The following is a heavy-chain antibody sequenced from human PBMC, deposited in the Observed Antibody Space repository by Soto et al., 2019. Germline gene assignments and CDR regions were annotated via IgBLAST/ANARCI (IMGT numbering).Heavy chain of an antibody. V-gene: IGHV3-9*01. CDR3: AKGPDCSSTSCYFYYYYMDV. D-gene: IGHD2-2*01. CDR1: GFNFDDYA. Sequence: PGGSLRLSCAASGFNFDDYAMHWVRQAPGKGLEWVSGISWNSGSIGYADSVKGRFTISRDNAKNSLYLQMNSLRAEDTALYYCAKGPDCSSTSCYFYYYYMDVWGKGTTVTVSS. CDR2: ISWNSGSI. J-gene: IGHJ6*03.